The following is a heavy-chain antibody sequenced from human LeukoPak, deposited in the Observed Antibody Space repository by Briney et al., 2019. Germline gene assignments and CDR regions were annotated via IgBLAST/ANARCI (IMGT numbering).Heavy chain of an antibody. V-gene: IGHV1-46*01. D-gene: IGHD3-16*01. CDR2: IKPSGGNT. CDR3: ARDLPTGYASMAY. J-gene: IGHJ4*02. Sequence: ASVNVSCKASGYTFTSYFMHWVRQAPGQGLEWMGVIKPSGGNTGYAQKFQGRLIMTRDTSTSTLYMELSSLTSEDSAVYYCARDLPTGYASMAYWGQGTLLIVSS. CDR1: GYTFTSYF.